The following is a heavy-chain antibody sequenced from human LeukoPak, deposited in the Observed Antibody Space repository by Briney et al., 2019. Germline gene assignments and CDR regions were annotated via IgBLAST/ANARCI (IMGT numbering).Heavy chain of an antibody. CDR2: IDPNSGGT. CDR3: ARDRAVALDY. V-gene: IGHV1-2*06. CDR1: GYTFSGYY. J-gene: IGHJ4*02. D-gene: IGHD6-19*01. Sequence: GASVKVSCKASGYTFSGYYIRWVRQAPGQGLEWMGRIDPNSGGTTYAQGFQGRVTMTRDTSISTAYMELSRLTSDDTAVYYCARDRAVALDYWGQGTLVTVSS.